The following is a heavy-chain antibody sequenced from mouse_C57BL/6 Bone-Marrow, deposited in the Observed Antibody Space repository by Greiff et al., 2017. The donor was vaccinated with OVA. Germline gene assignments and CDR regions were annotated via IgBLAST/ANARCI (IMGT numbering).Heavy chain of an antibody. J-gene: IGHJ4*01. CDR1: GFNIKDYY. CDR2: IDPEDGDT. V-gene: IGHV14-1*01. Sequence: EVQLQQSGAELVRPGASVKLSCTASGFNIKDYYMHWVKQRPEQGLEWIGRIDPEDGDTEYAPKFPGKATMTADTSSNTAYLQLSSLTSEDTAVYYCTTPITTVVGDYAMDYWGQGTSVTVSS. CDR3: TTPITTVVGDYAMDY. D-gene: IGHD1-1*01.